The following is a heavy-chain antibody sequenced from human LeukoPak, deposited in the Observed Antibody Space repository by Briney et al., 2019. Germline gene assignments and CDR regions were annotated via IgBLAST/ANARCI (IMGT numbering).Heavy chain of an antibody. Sequence: QAGGSLRLSCAASGFTFSNAWMSWVRQAPGKGLEWVSAISGSGGSTYYADSVKGRFTISRDNSKNTLYLQMNSLRAEDTAVYYCAKASRSSSGSYFYYYYYMDVWGKGTTVTVSS. J-gene: IGHJ6*03. CDR1: GFTFSNAW. V-gene: IGHV3-23*01. CDR3: AKASRSSSGSYFYYYYYMDV. D-gene: IGHD1-26*01. CDR2: ISGSGGST.